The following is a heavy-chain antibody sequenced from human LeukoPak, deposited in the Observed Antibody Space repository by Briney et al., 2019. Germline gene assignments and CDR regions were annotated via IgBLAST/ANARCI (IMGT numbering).Heavy chain of an antibody. D-gene: IGHD4-17*01. V-gene: IGHV1-69*06. CDR1: GGTFSSYA. Sequence: SVKVSCKASGGTFSSYAISWVRQAPGQGLEWMGRIIPIFGTANYAQKFQGRVTITADKSTSTAYMELSRLRSEDTAVYYCARVGRNRDYGDYVRWFDPWGQGTLVTVSS. J-gene: IGHJ5*02. CDR2: IIPIFGTA. CDR3: ARVGRNRDYGDYVRWFDP.